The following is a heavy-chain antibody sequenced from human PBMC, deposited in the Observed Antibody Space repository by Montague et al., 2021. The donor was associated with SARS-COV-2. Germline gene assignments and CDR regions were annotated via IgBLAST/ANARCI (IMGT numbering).Heavy chain of an antibody. J-gene: IGHJ4*02. CDR1: GGSFIGYY. CDR2: INHNGNT. V-gene: IGHV4-34*01. Sequence: SETLSLTCTVPGGSFIGYYWGWIRQPPGKGLEWIGEINHNGNTQYNPSLKSRPTMSLDTSRTHISLQVTSVTAADTAVYFCARRLYSFGSGTYRDWGQGTLVTVSS. CDR3: ARRLYSFGSGTYRD. D-gene: IGHD3-10*01.